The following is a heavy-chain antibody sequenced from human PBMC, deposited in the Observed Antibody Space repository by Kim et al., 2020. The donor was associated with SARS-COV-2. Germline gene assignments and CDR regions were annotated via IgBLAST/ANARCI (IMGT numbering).Heavy chain of an antibody. J-gene: IGHJ4*02. D-gene: IGHD5-18*01. Sequence: YYADSVKGRFTISRDNAKNSLYLQMNSLRAEDTAVYYCASFGDTAMVTGYWGQGTLVTVSS. CDR3: ASFGDTAMVTGY. V-gene: IGHV3-21*01.